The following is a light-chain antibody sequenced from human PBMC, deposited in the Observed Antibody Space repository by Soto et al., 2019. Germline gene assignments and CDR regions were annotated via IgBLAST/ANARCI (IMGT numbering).Light chain of an antibody. CDR3: SSYTSGSTWV. CDR1: SSDVGAYNY. Sequence: QSVLTQPASVSGSPGQSITISCTGTSSDVGAYNYVSWYQQHPGKAPKLMIYEVSNRPSGVSNRLSGSKSGNTASLTISGLQAEDEGDYYCSSYTSGSTWVFGGGTQLTVL. V-gene: IGLV2-14*01. J-gene: IGLJ3*02. CDR2: EVS.